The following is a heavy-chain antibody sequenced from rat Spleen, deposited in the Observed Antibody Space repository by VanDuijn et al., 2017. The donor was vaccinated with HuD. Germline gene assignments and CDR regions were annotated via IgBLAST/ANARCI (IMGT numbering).Heavy chain of an antibody. CDR3: TRAVGD. CDR1: GFSLTSYD. CDR2: IWGDGST. J-gene: IGHJ2*01. V-gene: IGHV2-1*01. D-gene: IGHD4-6*01. Sequence: QVQLKESGPGLVQPSQTLSLTCTVSGFSLTSYDVHWVRQPPGKGLEWMGGIWGDGSTDYNSALKSRLSISRDTSKSQVFLKMNSLQTEDTAIYFCTRAVGDWGQGVMVTVSS.